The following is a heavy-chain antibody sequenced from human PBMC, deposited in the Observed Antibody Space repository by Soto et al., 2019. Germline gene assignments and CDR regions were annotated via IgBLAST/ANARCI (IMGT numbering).Heavy chain of an antibody. J-gene: IGHJ3*02. V-gene: IGHV5-51*01. CDR3: AHRTGDYDDSAYSPDAFDI. Sequence: LGESLKISCKGSGYSFTSYWIGWVRQMPGKGLELMGIIYPGDSDTRYSPSFQGQVTISADKSISTAYLQWSSLKASDTATYYCAHRTGDYDDSAYSPDAFDIWGQGTMVTVSS. CDR2: IYPGDSDT. CDR1: GYSFTSYW. D-gene: IGHD3-22*01.